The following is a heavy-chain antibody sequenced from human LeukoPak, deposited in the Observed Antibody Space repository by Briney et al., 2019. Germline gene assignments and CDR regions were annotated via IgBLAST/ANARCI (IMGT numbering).Heavy chain of an antibody. V-gene: IGHV4-34*01. D-gene: IGHD6-13*01. Sequence: PSETLSLTCAVYGGSFSGYYWSWIRQPPGKGLEWIGEINHSGSTNYNPSLKSRVTISVDTSKNQFSLKLSSVTAADTAVYYCARDHRSSWYQGDAFDIWGQGTMVTVSS. CDR1: GGSFSGYY. CDR2: INHSGST. CDR3: ARDHRSSWYQGDAFDI. J-gene: IGHJ3*02.